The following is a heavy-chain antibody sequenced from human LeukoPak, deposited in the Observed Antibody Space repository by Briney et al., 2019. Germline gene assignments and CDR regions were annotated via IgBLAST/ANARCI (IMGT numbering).Heavy chain of an antibody. V-gene: IGHV4-34*01. Sequence: PSETLSLTCAVYGGSFSGYYWSWIRQPPGKGLEWIGEINHSGSTNYNPSLKSRVTISVDTSKNQFSPKLSSVTAADTAVYYCARGRLDYCSSTSCYYWFDPWGQGTLVTVSS. CDR2: INHSGST. J-gene: IGHJ5*02. D-gene: IGHD2-2*01. CDR3: ARGRLDYCSSTSCYYWFDP. CDR1: GGSFSGYY.